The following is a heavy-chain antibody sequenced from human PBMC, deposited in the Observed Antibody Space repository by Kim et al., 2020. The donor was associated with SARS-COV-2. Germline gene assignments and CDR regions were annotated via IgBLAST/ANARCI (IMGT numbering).Heavy chain of an antibody. Sequence: SETLSLTCTVSGGSISSSSYYWGWIRQPPGKGLEWIGSIYYSGSTYYNPSLKSRVTISVDTSKNQFSLKLSSVTAADTAVYYCARDLGRSTYYDVWGVGGGDAFDIWGQGTMVTVSS. CDR3: ARDLGRSTYYDVWGVGGGDAFDI. CDR2: IYYSGST. CDR1: GGSISSSSYY. D-gene: IGHD3-10*02. V-gene: IGHV4-39*07. J-gene: IGHJ3*02.